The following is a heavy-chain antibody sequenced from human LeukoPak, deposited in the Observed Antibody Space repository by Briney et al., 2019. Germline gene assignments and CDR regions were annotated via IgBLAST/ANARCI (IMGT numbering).Heavy chain of an antibody. Sequence: GGSLRLSCAASGFTFSSYSMNWVRQAPGKGLEWVSSISSSGSHIYYADSVKGRFTISRDNAKNSLYLQMNSLRAEDTAVYYCAGIPGDYWGQGTLVTVSS. CDR2: ISSSGSHI. J-gene: IGHJ4*02. CDR1: GFTFSSYS. V-gene: IGHV3-21*01. D-gene: IGHD2-2*02. CDR3: AGIPGDY.